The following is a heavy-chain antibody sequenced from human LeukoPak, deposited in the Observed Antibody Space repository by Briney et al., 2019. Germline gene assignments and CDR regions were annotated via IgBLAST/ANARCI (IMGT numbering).Heavy chain of an antibody. CDR3: ARGPKGRPGDY. CDR2: IWYDGSNK. D-gene: IGHD6-6*01. Sequence: GGSLRLSCAASGFTFSNYGMHWVRQAPGKGLEWVAVIWYDGSNKFYVGSVKGRFTISRDNSKNTLYLQMYSLRAEDTAVYYCARGPKGRPGDYWGQGTLVTVSS. CDR1: GFTFSNYG. J-gene: IGHJ4*02. V-gene: IGHV3-33*01.